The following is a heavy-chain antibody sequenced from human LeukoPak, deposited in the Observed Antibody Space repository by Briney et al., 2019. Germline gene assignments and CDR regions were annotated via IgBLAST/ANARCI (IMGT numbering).Heavy chain of an antibody. Sequence: GGSLRLSCATSGLTFQNTWMHWIRQAPGEGLVWVSCILNDGVTTTYADSVKGRFTISRDNAKKTLYLQINSLRADDTGVYYCAADGEYAFLVWGQGTMVTVSS. V-gene: IGHV3-74*01. CDR3: AADGEYAFLV. J-gene: IGHJ3*01. D-gene: IGHD2/OR15-2a*01. CDR2: ILNDGVTT. CDR1: GLTFQNTW.